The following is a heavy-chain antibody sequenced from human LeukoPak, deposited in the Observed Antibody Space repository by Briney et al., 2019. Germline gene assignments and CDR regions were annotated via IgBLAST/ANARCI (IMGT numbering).Heavy chain of an antibody. Sequence: ASVKVSCKASGYTFTGYYMHWVRQAPGQGLEWMGWINPNSGGTNYAQKFQGRVTMTRDTSISTAYMELSRLRSDDTAVYYCARTCYGGNSFFDYWGQGTLVTVSS. CDR1: GYTFTGYY. J-gene: IGHJ4*02. D-gene: IGHD4-23*01. CDR3: ARTCYGGNSFFDY. V-gene: IGHV1-2*02. CDR2: INPNSGGT.